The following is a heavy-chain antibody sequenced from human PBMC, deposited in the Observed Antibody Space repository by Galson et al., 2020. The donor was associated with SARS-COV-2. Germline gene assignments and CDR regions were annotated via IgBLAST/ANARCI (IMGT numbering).Heavy chain of an antibody. D-gene: IGHD2-8*01. Sequence: GGSLRLSCAASGFTFSSYAMSWVRQAPGKGLEWVSAISGSGGSTYYADSVKGRFTISRDNSKNTLYLQMNSLRAEDTAVYYCAKANTVVLMVYAIDYWGQGTLVTVSS. CDR2: ISGSGGST. V-gene: IGHV3-23*01. CDR3: AKANTVVLMVYAIDY. CDR1: GFTFSSYA. J-gene: IGHJ4*02.